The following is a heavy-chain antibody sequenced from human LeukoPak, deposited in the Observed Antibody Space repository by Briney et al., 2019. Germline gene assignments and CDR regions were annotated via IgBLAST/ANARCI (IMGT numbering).Heavy chain of an antibody. CDR2: IYHSGST. CDR3: ASYGDYAEYFQH. CDR1: GGSISSSNW. Sequence: SETLSLTCAVSGGSISSSNWWSWVRQPPGKGLEWSGEIYHSGSTNYNPSLKSRVTISVDKSKNQFSLKLSSVTAADTAVYYCASYGDYAEYFQHWGQGTLVTVSS. J-gene: IGHJ1*01. D-gene: IGHD4-17*01. V-gene: IGHV4-4*02.